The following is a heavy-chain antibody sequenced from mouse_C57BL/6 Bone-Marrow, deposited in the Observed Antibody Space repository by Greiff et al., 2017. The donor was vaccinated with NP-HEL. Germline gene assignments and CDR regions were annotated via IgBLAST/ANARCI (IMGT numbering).Heavy chain of an antibody. CDR2: IYPGSGST. V-gene: IGHV1-55*01. J-gene: IGHJ2*01. D-gene: IGHD1-1*02. CDR1: GYTFTSYW. Sequence: QVQLQQSGAELVKPGASVKMSCKASGYTFTSYWITWVKQRPGQGLEWIGDIYPGSGSTNYNETLKSKATLTVDTSSSTDYMQLSRLTSEDSAVYYCARDYGPPWDYYWGQGTTRTVSS. CDR3: ARDYGPPWDYY.